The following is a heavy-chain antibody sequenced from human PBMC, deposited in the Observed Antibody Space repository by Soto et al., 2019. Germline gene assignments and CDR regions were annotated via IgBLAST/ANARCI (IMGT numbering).Heavy chain of an antibody. V-gene: IGHV4-39*07. CDR2: IYYSGST. J-gene: IGHJ4*02. Sequence: SETLSLTCTVSGGSISSSSYYWGWIRQPPGKGLEWIGSIYYSGSTYYNPSLKSRVTISVDTSKNQFSLKLISVTAADPAVYYCARDVVGATGGGYYFDYWGQGTLVTVSS. CDR1: GGSISSSSYY. D-gene: IGHD1-26*01. CDR3: ARDVVGATGGGYYFDY.